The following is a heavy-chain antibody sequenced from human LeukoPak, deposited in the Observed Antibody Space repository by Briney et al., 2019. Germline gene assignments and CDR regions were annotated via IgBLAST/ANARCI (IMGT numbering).Heavy chain of an antibody. Sequence: PGGSLRLSCAASGFTFSSYGMHWVRQTPGKGGEGGADISYDGSNKYYAASVTARFTTSRDNSNNTLSLQMHSLRAEDTAVYYCAKANLPAAIDSWGQGTLVTVSS. D-gene: IGHD2-2*01. CDR1: GFTFSSYG. J-gene: IGHJ4*02. CDR3: AKANLPAAIDS. V-gene: IGHV3-30*18. CDR2: ISYDGSNK.